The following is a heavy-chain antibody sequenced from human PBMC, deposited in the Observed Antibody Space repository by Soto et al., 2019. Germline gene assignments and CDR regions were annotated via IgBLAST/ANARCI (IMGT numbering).Heavy chain of an antibody. J-gene: IGHJ4*02. CDR1: GTSLSGLP. D-gene: IGHD4-17*01. CDR3: AAGVTTFDY. Sequence: ASVKVSCKVSGTSLSGLPMHWVRQAPGKGLEWMGSLVPVEGARSFAHRFQGRITVTEDTSTDTAYMELSSLMSEDTAVYYCAAGVTTFDYWGQGTLVTVSS. CDR2: LVPVEGAR. V-gene: IGHV1-24*01.